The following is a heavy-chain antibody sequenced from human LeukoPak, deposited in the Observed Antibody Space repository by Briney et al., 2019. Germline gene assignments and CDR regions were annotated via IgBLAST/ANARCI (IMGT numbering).Heavy chain of an antibody. Sequence: PGGSLRLSCAASGFTFSSYAMHWVRQAPGKGLEYVSAISSNGGSTYYANSVKGRFAISRDNSKNTLYLQMGSLRAEDMAVYYCARVRWSPYGMDVWGQGTTVTVPS. CDR3: ARVRWSPYGMDV. CDR1: GFTFSSYA. CDR2: ISSNGGST. V-gene: IGHV3-64*01. J-gene: IGHJ6*02.